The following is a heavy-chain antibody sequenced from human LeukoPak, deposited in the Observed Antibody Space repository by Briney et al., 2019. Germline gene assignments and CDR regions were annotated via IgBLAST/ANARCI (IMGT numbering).Heavy chain of an antibody. CDR2: IYTSGST. CDR1: GGSLSGYY. J-gene: IGHJ6*03. CDR3: ARGVVPAAIYSDYYYYYMDV. D-gene: IGHD2-2*01. V-gene: IGHV4-4*09. Sequence: PSETLSLTCAVYGGSLSGYYWSWIRQPPGKGLEWIGYIYTSGSTNYNPSLKSRVTISVDTSKNQFSLKLSSVTAADTAVYYCARGVVPAAIYSDYYYYYMDVWGKGTTVTVSS.